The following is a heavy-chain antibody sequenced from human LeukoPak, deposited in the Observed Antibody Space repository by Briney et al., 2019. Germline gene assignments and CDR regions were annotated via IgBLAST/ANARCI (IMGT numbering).Heavy chain of an antibody. CDR1: GGSISSSRYY. CDR3: ARDRSRYYDFWSGQPDI. CDR2: IYYSGST. V-gene: IGHV4-39*07. D-gene: IGHD3-3*01. J-gene: IGHJ3*02. Sequence: SETLSLTCTVSGGSISSSRYYWGWIRQPPGKGLEWIGSIYYSGSTYYNPSLKSRVTISVDTSKNQFSLKLSSVTAADTAVYYCARDRSRYYDFWSGQPDIWGQGTMVTVSS.